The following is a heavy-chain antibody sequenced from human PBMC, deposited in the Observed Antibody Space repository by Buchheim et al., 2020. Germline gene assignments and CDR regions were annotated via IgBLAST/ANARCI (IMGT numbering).Heavy chain of an antibody. V-gene: IGHV4-34*01. D-gene: IGHD6-6*01. CDR1: GGSFSGYY. CDR2: INHSGST. CDR3: ARHRPRVGSSGFESFDY. Sequence: QVQLQQWGAGLLKPSETLSLTCAVYGGSFSGYYWSWIRQPPGKGLEWIGEINHSGSTNYNPSLKSRVTISVDTSKNQFSLKLSSVTAADTAVYYCARHRPRVGSSGFESFDYWGQGTL. J-gene: IGHJ4*02.